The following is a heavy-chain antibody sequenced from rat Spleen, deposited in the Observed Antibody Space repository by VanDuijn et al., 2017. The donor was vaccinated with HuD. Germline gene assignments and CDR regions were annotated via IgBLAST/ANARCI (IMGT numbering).Heavy chain of an antibody. D-gene: IGHD5-1*01. CDR3: AAWGLGPLDY. CDR2: IYYDSSKT. CDR1: GFTFSSYG. V-gene: IGHV5-50*01. J-gene: IGHJ2*01. Sequence: EVKLVESGGGLVQPGNSLTLSCAASGFTFSSYGMHWIRQAPKKGLEWITMIYYDSSKTFYADTAKGRFTISRDNSKNILYLEMNSLRSEDTATYYCAAWGLGPLDYWGQGVMVTVSS.